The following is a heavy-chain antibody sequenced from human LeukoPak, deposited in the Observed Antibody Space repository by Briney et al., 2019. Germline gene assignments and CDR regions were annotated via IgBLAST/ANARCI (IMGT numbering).Heavy chain of an antibody. CDR1: GFPFSSYW. J-gene: IGHJ4*02. V-gene: IGHV3-7*04. CDR3: TRVGYIDEGIDY. D-gene: IGHD5-24*01. Sequence: VGSLRLSCVASGFPFSSYWMTWVRQAPGKGLEWVANIKQDGSKKSYVDSVKGRFTISRDNAKNSLYLQMNSLRAEDTAIYYCTRVGYIDEGIDYWGQGTLVTVSS. CDR2: IKQDGSKK.